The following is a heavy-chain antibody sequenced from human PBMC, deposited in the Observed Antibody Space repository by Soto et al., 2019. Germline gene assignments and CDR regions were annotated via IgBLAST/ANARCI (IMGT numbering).Heavy chain of an antibody. CDR3: AREEGNSDQPYFDW. V-gene: IGHV3-30-3*01. Sequence: QVQLVESGGGVVQPGRSLRLSCAASGFTFSSYAMHWVRQAPGKGLEWVAGLSYDGSNKYYADSVKGRFNISRDNSKNTLYLQMNSLRAEDTAVYYCAREEGNSDQPYFDWWGQGTLVTV. J-gene: IGHJ4*02. D-gene: IGHD2-2*01. CDR2: LSYDGSNK. CDR1: GFTFSSYA.